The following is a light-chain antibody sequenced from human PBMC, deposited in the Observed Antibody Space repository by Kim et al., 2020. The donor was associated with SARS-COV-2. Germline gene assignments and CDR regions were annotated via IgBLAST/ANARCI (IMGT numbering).Light chain of an antibody. Sequence: DIQMTQSPSSVSASVGDRVTITCRASQDISSWLAWYQQKPGKAPKVLIYEASNLQSGVPSRFSGSGSGTDFTLTINSLQPEGFATYYCQQAHGYPLTFGGGTKVESK. V-gene: IGKV1D-12*01. J-gene: IGKJ4*01. CDR3: QQAHGYPLT. CDR1: QDISSW. CDR2: EAS.